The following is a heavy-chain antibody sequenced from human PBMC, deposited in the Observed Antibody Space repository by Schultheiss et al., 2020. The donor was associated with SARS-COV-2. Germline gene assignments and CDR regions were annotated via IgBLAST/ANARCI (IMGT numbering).Heavy chain of an antibody. D-gene: IGHD2-8*01. CDR1: GFTFDDYA. CDR2: ISWNSGSI. Sequence: GGSLRLSCAASGFTFDDYAMHWVRQVPGKGLEWVSGISWNSGSIGYADSVKDRFTISRDNAKNSLYLQMNSLRAEDTAVYYCARDPLRETGRMLDYYYYGMDVWGQGTTVTVSS. J-gene: IGHJ6*02. CDR3: ARDPLRETGRMLDYYYYGMDV. V-gene: IGHV3-9*01.